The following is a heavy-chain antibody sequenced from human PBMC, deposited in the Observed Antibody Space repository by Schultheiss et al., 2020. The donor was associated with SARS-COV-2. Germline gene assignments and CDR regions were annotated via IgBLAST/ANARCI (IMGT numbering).Heavy chain of an antibody. V-gene: IGHV1-3*01. CDR3: AQATVTLDDAFDI. D-gene: IGHD4-17*01. CDR1: GYTFTSYA. J-gene: IGHJ3*02. Sequence: ASVKVSCKASGYTFTSYAMHWVRQAPGQRLEWMGWINAGNGNTKYSQKFQGRVTITRDTSASTAYMELSSLRSEDTAVYYCAQATVTLDDAFDIWGQGTMVTVSS. CDR2: INAGNGNT.